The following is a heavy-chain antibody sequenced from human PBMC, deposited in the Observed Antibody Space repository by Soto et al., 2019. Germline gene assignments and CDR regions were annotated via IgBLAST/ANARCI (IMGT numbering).Heavy chain of an antibody. CDR1: GYSFTSYW. D-gene: IGHD3-22*01. CDR2: IYPGDSDT. V-gene: IGHV5-51*01. J-gene: IGHJ4*02. Sequence: GESLKISCKGSGYSFTSYWIGWVRQMPGKGLEWMGIIYPGDSDTRYSPSFQGQVTISADTSISTAYLQWSSLKASDTAMYYCLAGGPTLYDSSGYYYPDYWGQGTLVTVSS. CDR3: LAGGPTLYDSSGYYYPDY.